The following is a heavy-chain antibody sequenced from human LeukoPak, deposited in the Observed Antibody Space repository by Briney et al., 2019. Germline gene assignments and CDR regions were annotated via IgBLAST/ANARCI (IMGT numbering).Heavy chain of an antibody. CDR3: AKEGVEYSSSYIDY. Sequence: GGSLRLSCAASGFTFSSYAMSWVRQAPGKGLEWVSAISGSGNNTYYADSVKGRFTISRDNSKNTLYLQMNSLRAEDTAVYYCAKEGVEYSSSYIDYWGQGTLVTVSS. CDR1: GFTFSSYA. V-gene: IGHV3-23*01. CDR2: ISGSGNNT. D-gene: IGHD6-6*01. J-gene: IGHJ4*02.